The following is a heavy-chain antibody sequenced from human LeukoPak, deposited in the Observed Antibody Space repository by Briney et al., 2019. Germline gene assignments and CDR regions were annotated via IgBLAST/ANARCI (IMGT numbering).Heavy chain of an antibody. Sequence: GGSLRLSCTASGFTFGDYTMNWFRQAPGKGLEWVGFIRSKSYGGTTDYAASVKGRFTISRDDSKSIAYLQMNSLKTEDTAMYYCTRDSSGFTKFDPWGQGTLVTVCS. J-gene: IGHJ5*02. D-gene: IGHD3-22*01. CDR1: GFTFGDYT. CDR3: TRDSSGFTKFDP. CDR2: IRSKSYGGTT. V-gene: IGHV3-49*03.